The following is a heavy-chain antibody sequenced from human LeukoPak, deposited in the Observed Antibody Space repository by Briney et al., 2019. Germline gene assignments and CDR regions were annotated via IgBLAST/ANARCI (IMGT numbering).Heavy chain of an antibody. J-gene: IGHJ4*02. CDR1: GGTFSSYA. Sequence: GASVKVSCKASGGTFSSYAISWVRQAPGQGLEWMGGIIPIFGTANYAQKFQGRVTITTDESTSTAYMELSSLRSEDTAVYYCARSPTSMLRGVISPSYFDYWGQGTLVTVSS. D-gene: IGHD3-10*01. CDR2: IIPIFGTA. V-gene: IGHV1-69*05. CDR3: ARSPTSMLRGVISPSYFDY.